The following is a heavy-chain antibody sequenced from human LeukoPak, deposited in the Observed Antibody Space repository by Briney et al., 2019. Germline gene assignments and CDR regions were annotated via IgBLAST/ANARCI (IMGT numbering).Heavy chain of an antibody. J-gene: IGHJ2*01. CDR1: GYTFTSYG. CDR3: AREYSSSSGWYFDP. V-gene: IGHV1-18*01. CDR2: ISAYNGNT. D-gene: IGHD6-6*01. Sequence: ASVKVSCKASGYTFTSYGSSWVRQAPGQGREWMGWISAYNGNTNYAQKLQGRVTMTTDTSTSTAYMELRSLRSDDTAVYYCAREYSSSSGWYFDPWGRGTLVTVSS.